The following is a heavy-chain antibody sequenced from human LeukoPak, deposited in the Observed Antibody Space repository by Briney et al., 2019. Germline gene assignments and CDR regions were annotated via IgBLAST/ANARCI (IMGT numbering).Heavy chain of an antibody. CDR2: ISYDGSNK. J-gene: IGHJ4*02. Sequence: PGGSLRLSCAASGFSFSSYAMHWVRHAPGKGLEWVAVISYDGSNKYYADSVKGRFTISRDNSKNTLYLQMNSLRAEDTAVYYCTTRGGSFSIFDYWGQGTLVTVSS. CDR1: GFSFSSYA. V-gene: IGHV3-30-3*01. CDR3: TTRGGSFSIFDY. D-gene: IGHD1-26*01.